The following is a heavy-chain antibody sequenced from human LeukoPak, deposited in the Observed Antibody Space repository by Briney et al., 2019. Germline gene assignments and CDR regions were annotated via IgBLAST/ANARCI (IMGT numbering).Heavy chain of an antibody. CDR2: ISSSSSYI. D-gene: IGHD6-13*01. CDR1: GFTFSSYS. Sequence: GESLRLSCAASGFTFSSYSMNWVRQAPGKGLEWVSSISSSSSYIYYADSVKGRFTISRDNAKNSLYLQMNSLRAEDTAVYYCARDHGSSWYARPGYFDYWGQGTLVTVSS. J-gene: IGHJ4*02. CDR3: ARDHGSSWYARPGYFDY. V-gene: IGHV3-21*01.